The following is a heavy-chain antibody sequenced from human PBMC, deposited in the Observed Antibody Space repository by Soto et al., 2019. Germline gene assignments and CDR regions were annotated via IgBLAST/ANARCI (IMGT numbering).Heavy chain of an antibody. D-gene: IGHD3-22*01. CDR3: ASPGQFLTMIVREGAFDI. Sequence: SVKVSCKASGGTFSSYAISWVRQAPGQGLEWMGGIIPIFGTANYAQKFQGRVTITADESTSTAYMELSSLRSEDTAVYYCASPGQFLTMIVREGAFDIWGQGTMVTVSS. J-gene: IGHJ3*02. CDR2: IIPIFGTA. CDR1: GGTFSSYA. V-gene: IGHV1-69*13.